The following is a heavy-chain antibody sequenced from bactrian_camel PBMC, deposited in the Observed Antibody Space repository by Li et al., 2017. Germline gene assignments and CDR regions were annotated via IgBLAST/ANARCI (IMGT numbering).Heavy chain of an antibody. CDR1: GYGYGITC. Sequence: HVQLVESGGGLVQFGGSLRLSCLRFGYGYGITCMGWFRQAPGKGLEWVSSIYNDGRSINYADSVKGRFTVSRDNSKNTLYLQMNSLKPEDTAMYFCAADFRGHYGLGCEYNIWGQGTQVTVS. V-gene: IGHV3-2*01. CDR2: IYNDGRSI. CDR3: AADFRGHYGLGCEYNI. D-gene: IGHD5*01. J-gene: IGHJ4*01.